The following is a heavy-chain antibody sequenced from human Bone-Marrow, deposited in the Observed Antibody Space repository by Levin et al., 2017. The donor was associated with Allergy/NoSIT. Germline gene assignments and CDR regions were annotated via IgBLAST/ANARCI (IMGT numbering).Heavy chain of an antibody. CDR3: ARAGLDDSSGWGGMDV. V-gene: IGHV3-74*01. D-gene: IGHD3-22*01. Sequence: GGSLRLSCAASGFTFSSYWMHWVRQAPGKGLVWVSRINSGGSSTSYADSVKGRFTISRDNAKNTLYLQMNSLRAEDTAVYYCARAGLDDSSGWGGMDVWGQGTTVTVSS. CDR1: GFTFSSYW. J-gene: IGHJ6*02. CDR2: INSGGSST.